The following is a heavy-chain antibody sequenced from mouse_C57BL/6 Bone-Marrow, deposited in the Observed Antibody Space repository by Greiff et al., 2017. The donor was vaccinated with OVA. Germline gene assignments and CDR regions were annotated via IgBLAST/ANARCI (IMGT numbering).Heavy chain of an antibody. J-gene: IGHJ1*03. CDR2: IYPGDGDT. D-gene: IGHD1-1*01. CDR3: ARRFITTVVADWYFDV. Sequence: QVQLQQSGPELVKPGASVKISCKASGYAFSSSWMNWVKQRPGKGLEWIGRIYPGDGDTNYNGKFKGKATLTADKSSSTAYMQLSSLTSEDSAVYFCARRFITTVVADWYFDVWGTGTTVTVSS. CDR1: GYAFSSSW. V-gene: IGHV1-82*01.